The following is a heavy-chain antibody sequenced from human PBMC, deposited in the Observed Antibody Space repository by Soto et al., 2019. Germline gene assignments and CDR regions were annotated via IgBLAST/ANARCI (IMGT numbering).Heavy chain of an antibody. J-gene: IGHJ5*02. CDR2: IYYSGST. D-gene: IGHD2-15*01. CDR1: GGSISRYY. Sequence: QVQLQESGPGLVKPSETLSLTCTVSGGSISRYYWSWIRQPPGKGLEWLGYIYYSGSTNYNPSLNSRVTISVDTAKNQFSLKLSSVTAADTAVYYWASATPSGGSCYDCHRFDPWGQGTLVTVSS. V-gene: IGHV4-59*01. CDR3: ASATPSGGSCYDCHRFDP.